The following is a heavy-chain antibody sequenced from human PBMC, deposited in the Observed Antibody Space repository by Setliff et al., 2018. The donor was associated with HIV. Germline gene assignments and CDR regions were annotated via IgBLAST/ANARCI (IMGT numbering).Heavy chain of an antibody. CDR1: GFIFSKSC. CDR3: TKGVQRLRPYYFDS. J-gene: IGHJ4*02. V-gene: IGHV3-33*06. D-gene: IGHD4-17*01. CDR2: IWYDGVTK. Sequence: GGSLRLSCAASGFIFSKSCMSWVRQAPGKGLEWMAIIWYDGVTKYYGDSVEGRFTISRDNSKNILYLQMNSLRVEDTAIYYCTKGVQRLRPYYFDSWGQGTLVTVSS.